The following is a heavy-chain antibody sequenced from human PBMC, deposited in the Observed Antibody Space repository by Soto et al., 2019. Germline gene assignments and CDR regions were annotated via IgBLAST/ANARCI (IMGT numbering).Heavy chain of an antibody. Sequence: ASVKVSCKASGYTFTSYGISWVRQAPGQGLEWMGWISAYNGNTNYAQKLQGRVTMTTDTSTSTAYMELRSLRSDDTAVYYCARDLLSSSSRDPYNWFDPWGQGSVVTVSS. CDR3: ARDLLSSSSRDPYNWFDP. V-gene: IGHV1-18*01. CDR1: GYTFTSYG. D-gene: IGHD6-13*01. J-gene: IGHJ5*02. CDR2: ISAYNGNT.